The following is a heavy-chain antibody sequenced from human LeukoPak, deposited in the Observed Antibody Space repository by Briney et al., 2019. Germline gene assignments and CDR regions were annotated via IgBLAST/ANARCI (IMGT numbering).Heavy chain of an antibody. J-gene: IGHJ3*02. Sequence: SETLSLTCTISGGSISSYYWRWIRQPPGKGLEWIGYVYNSGSTNYNPSLKSRVTISVDTSKNQFSLKLSSVTAADTAVYYCAREPRLNRDNDAFDIWGQGTMVTVSS. CDR1: GGSISSYY. CDR2: VYNSGST. CDR3: AREPRLNRDNDAFDI. V-gene: IGHV4-59*01.